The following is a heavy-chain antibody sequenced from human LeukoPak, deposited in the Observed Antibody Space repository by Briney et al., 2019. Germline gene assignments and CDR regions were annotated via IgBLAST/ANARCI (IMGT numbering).Heavy chain of an antibody. J-gene: IGHJ4*02. CDR2: IIPILGIA. Sequence: GASVKVSYKASGGTFSSYTISWVRQAPGQGLEWMGRIIPILGIANYAQKFQGRVTITADKSTGTAYMELSSLRSEDTAVYYCARASPVGSGYYYFDYWGQGTLVTVSS. CDR1: GGTFSSYT. D-gene: IGHD3-22*01. V-gene: IGHV1-69*02. CDR3: ARASPVGSGYYYFDY.